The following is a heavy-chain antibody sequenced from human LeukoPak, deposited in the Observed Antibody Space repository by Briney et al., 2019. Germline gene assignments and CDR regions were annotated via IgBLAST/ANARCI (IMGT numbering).Heavy chain of an antibody. D-gene: IGHD1-26*01. J-gene: IGHJ4*02. CDR3: ARDDPGIGIDY. CDR2: INSDGSST. CDR1: GFSFSSYW. Sequence: GGSLRLSCAASGFSFSSYWMHWVRQAPGKGLVWFSHINSDGSSTTYADSVKGRFTISRDNAKSTLYLQMNSLRAEDTAVYYCARDDPGIGIDYWGQGTLVTVSS. V-gene: IGHV3-74*01.